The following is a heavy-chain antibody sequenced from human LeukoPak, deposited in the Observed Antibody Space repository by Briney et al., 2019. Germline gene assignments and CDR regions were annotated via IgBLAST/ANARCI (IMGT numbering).Heavy chain of an antibody. Sequence: GGSLRLSCAASGFTFSSYGVHWVRQAPGKGLEWVAVISYDGSNKYYADSVKGRFTISRDNSKNTLYLQMNSLRAEDTAVYYCAKDMNPLTPGEPFDYWGQGTLVTVSS. D-gene: IGHD7-27*01. V-gene: IGHV3-30*18. CDR1: GFTFSSYG. CDR2: ISYDGSNK. CDR3: AKDMNPLTPGEPFDY. J-gene: IGHJ4*02.